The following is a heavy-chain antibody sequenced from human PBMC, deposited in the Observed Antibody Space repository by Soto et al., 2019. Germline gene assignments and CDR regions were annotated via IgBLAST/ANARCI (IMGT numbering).Heavy chain of an antibody. Sequence: ASVKVSFKASGYTFTSYGISWVRQAPGQGLEWMGWISAYNGNTNYAQKLQGRVTMTTDTSTSTAYMELRSLRSDDTAVYYCARDLIHDSSGYPPLVYWGQGTLVTVSS. CDR3: ARDLIHDSSGYPPLVY. J-gene: IGHJ4*02. D-gene: IGHD3-22*01. CDR1: GYTFTSYG. CDR2: ISAYNGNT. V-gene: IGHV1-18*01.